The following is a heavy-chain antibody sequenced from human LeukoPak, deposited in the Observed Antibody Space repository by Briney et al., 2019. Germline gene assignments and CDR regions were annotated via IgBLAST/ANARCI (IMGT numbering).Heavy chain of an antibody. D-gene: IGHD3-3*01. J-gene: IGHJ6*02. CDR3: ARGRYYDFWSGSPYYYYYGMDV. Sequence: SVKVSCKASGGTFSGYAISWVRQAPGQGLEWMGGIIPIFGTANYAQKFQGRVTITADESTSTAYMELSSLRSEDTAVYYCARGRYYDFWSGSPYYYYYGMDVWGQGTTVTVSS. V-gene: IGHV1-69*13. CDR1: GGTFSGYA. CDR2: IIPIFGTA.